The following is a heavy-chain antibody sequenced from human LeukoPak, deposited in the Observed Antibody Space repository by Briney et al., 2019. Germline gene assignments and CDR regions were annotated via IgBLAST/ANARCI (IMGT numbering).Heavy chain of an antibody. D-gene: IGHD3-22*01. CDR3: AKVIHYYDSSGQVDY. V-gene: IGHV3-30*18. CDR1: GFTFSSYG. CDR2: ISYDGSNK. Sequence: GGSLRLSCAASGFTFSSYGMHWVRQAPGKGLEWVAVISYDGSNKYYADSVKGRFTISRDNSKNTLYLQMNSLRAEDTAVYYCAKVIHYYDSSGQVDYWGQGTLITVSS. J-gene: IGHJ4*02.